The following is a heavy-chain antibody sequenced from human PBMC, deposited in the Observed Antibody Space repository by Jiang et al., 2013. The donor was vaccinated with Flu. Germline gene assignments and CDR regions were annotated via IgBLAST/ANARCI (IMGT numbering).Heavy chain of an antibody. V-gene: IGHV6-1*01. J-gene: IGHJ4*02. CDR2: TYYRSKWYN. Sequence: EWLGRTYYRSKWYNEYAVSVKSRISVNPETSKNQFSLQLNSVTPEDTAVYYCAGTQSGDLDYWGQGILVTVSS. D-gene: IGHD7-27*01. CDR3: AGTQSGDLDY.